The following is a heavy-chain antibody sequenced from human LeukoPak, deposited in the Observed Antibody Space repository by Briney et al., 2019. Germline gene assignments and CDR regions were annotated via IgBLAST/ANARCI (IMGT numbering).Heavy chain of an antibody. Sequence: SETLSLTCTVSGGSISSSSYYWGWIRQPPGKGLEWIGSIYYSGSTYYNPSLKSRVTISVDTSKNQFSLKLSSVTAADTAVYYCARGPLSITMVRGVIRDGYGYWGQGTLVTVSS. D-gene: IGHD3-10*01. V-gene: IGHV4-39*01. CDR1: GGSISSSSYY. CDR2: IYYSGST. J-gene: IGHJ4*02. CDR3: ARGPLSITMVRGVIRDGYGY.